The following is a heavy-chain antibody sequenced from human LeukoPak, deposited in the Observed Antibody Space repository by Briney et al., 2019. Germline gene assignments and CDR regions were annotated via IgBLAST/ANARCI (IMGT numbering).Heavy chain of an antibody. J-gene: IGHJ5*02. CDR2: MNPNSGNT. D-gene: IGHD3-22*01. CDR1: GYTFANYD. V-gene: IGHV1-8*03. Sequence: ASVKVSCKASGYTFANYDINWVRQATGQGLEWMGWMNPNSGNTGYAQKFQGRVTLTRNTSTSTAYMELTSLRSEDTAVYYCARTHYYDSVHINWFDPWGQGTLVTVSS. CDR3: ARTHYYDSVHINWFDP.